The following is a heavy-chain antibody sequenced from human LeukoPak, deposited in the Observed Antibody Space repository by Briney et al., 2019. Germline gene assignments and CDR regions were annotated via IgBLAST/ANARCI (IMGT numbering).Heavy chain of an antibody. J-gene: IGHJ4*02. CDR1: DGSFSNSY. D-gene: IGHD6-19*01. V-gene: IGHV4-4*07. Sequence: SETLSLTCTVSDGSFSNSYWSWIRQPAGKEPEWIGRIYGTGSANYNPSPKSRVTISVDTSKNQFSLKLTSVTAADTAVYYCARGGADCQWLENAFDYWGQGTLVTVSA. CDR2: IYGTGSA. CDR3: ARGGADCQWLENAFDY.